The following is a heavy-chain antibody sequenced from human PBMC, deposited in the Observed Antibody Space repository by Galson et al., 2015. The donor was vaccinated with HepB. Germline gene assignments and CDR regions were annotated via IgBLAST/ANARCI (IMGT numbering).Heavy chain of an antibody. J-gene: IGHJ4*02. D-gene: IGHD4-23*01. CDR2: IKSKTDGGTT. Sequence: SLRLSCAASGFTFSNAWMSWVRQAPGKGLEWVGRIKSKTDGGTTDYAAPVKGRFTISRDDSKNTLYLQMNSLKTEDTAVYYCTTETTVGEPGGYYFDYWGQGTLVTVSS. CDR1: GFTFSNAW. V-gene: IGHV3-15*01. CDR3: TTETTVGEPGGYYFDY.